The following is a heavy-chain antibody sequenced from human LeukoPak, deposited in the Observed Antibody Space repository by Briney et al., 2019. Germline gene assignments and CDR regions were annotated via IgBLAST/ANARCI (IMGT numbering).Heavy chain of an antibody. CDR1: GFTVSSNY. CDR2: IYSGGST. CDR3: ARAPRFWYSSSWHTDYFDY. Sequence: GGSLRLSCAASGFTVSSNYMSWVRQAPGKGLEWVSVIYSGGSTYYADSVKGRFTISRDNSKNTLYLQMNSLRAEDTAVYYCARAPRFWYSSSWHTDYFDYWGQGTLVTVSS. V-gene: IGHV3-53*01. D-gene: IGHD6-13*01. J-gene: IGHJ4*02.